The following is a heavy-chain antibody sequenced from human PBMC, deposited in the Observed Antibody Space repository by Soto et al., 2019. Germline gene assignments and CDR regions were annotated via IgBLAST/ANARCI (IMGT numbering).Heavy chain of an antibody. V-gene: IGHV4-59*01. Sequence: SETLSLTCTVSGGSINSYYWNWIRQPPGKGLEWIGYIYYSGSANYNPSLKSRVTISVDTSKNQFSLRLSSVTAADTAVYYCARNNGWYIDYFDYWGQGALVTVSS. D-gene: IGHD6-19*01. CDR2: IYYSGSA. J-gene: IGHJ4*02. CDR3: ARNNGWYIDYFDY. CDR1: GGSINSYY.